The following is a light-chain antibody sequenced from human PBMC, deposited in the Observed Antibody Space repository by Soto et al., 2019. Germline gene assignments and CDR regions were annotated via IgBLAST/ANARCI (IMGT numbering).Light chain of an antibody. CDR1: QDITSY. CDR3: QHCDYLPI. V-gene: IGKV1-33*01. CDR2: DAS. J-gene: IGKJ3*01. Sequence: DIQMTQSPSSLSASVGDRVTITCQASQDITSYLNWYQHKPGKAPKLLIYDASILEAGVPPRFSGSGSGRDFTLTISSLQPEDVATYYCQHCDYLPIFGPGTTVDFK.